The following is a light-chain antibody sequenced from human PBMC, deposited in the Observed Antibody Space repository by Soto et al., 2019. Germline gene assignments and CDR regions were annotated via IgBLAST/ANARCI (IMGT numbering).Light chain of an antibody. CDR3: AAWDDSLNAVV. CDR2: TNH. J-gene: IGLJ2*01. CDR1: ASNLGGNP. V-gene: IGLV1-44*01. Sequence: QSVMTQPPLVSGTPGQKVSISCSGSASNLGGNPVNWYQHLPGAAPKLLIYTNHQRPSGVPDRFSGSKSGTSASLAISGLRSEDEADFYCAAWDDSLNAVVFGGGTKVTVL.